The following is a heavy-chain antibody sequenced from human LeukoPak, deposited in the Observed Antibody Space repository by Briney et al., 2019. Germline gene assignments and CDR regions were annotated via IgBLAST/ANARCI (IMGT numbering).Heavy chain of an antibody. CDR1: GGSISTYY. D-gene: IGHD6-6*01. V-gene: IGHV4-59*08. CDR2: TSYSGTT. J-gene: IGHJ4*02. CDR3: ARAGQFISARPITFDY. Sequence: SETLSLTCTVSGGSISTYYWSWIRHPPGKGLEWVGYTSYSGTTNYNPSLKSRASISIDTSKNHFSLRLSSVTAADTAVYYCARAGQFISARPITFDYWGQGSLVTVSS.